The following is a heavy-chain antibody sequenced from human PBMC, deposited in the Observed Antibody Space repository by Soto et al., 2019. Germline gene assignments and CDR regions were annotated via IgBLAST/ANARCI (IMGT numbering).Heavy chain of an antibody. V-gene: IGHV1-69*13. CDR2: IIPIFGTA. Sequence: RASVKVSCKASGGTFSSYAISWVRQAPGQGLEWMGGIIPIFGTANYAQKFQGRVTITADESTSTAYMELSSLRSEDTAVYYCALGYCSGGSCYSGEYFQHWGQGTLVTVSS. J-gene: IGHJ1*01. CDR1: GGTFSSYA. D-gene: IGHD2-15*01. CDR3: ALGYCSGGSCYSGEYFQH.